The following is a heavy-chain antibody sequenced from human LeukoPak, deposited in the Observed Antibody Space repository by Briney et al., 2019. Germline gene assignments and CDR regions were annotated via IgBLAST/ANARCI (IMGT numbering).Heavy chain of an antibody. CDR3: ARRVGASYYFDY. D-gene: IGHD1-26*01. V-gene: IGHV4-39*07. CDR1: GESFVGYY. CDR2: IYYSGST. Sequence: SETLSLTCAVYGESFVGYYWAWIRQPPGKGLEWIGSIYYSGSTYYNPSLKSRVTISVDTSKNQFSLYLQMNRLRAEDTALYYCARRVGASYYFDYWGQGTLVTVSS. J-gene: IGHJ4*02.